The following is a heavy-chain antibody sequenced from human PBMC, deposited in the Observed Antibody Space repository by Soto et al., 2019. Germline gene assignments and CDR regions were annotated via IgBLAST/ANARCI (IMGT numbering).Heavy chain of an antibody. V-gene: IGHV1-18*01. J-gene: IGHJ5*02. D-gene: IGHD3-10*01. Sequence: QVQLVQSGGEVKKPGASVKVSCKASGYTFTSYGISWVRQAPGQGLEWMGWITAYNGNTNNAQKFRGRATMTTDTSTPTAYMELRNLRSDDTAVYYCARDRHYGSGGANWFDPWGQGTLVTVSS. CDR2: ITAYNGNT. CDR1: GYTFTSYG. CDR3: ARDRHYGSGGANWFDP.